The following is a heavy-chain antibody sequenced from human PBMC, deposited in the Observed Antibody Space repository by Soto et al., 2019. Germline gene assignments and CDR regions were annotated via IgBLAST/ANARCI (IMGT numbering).Heavy chain of an antibody. CDR2: IFYSGST. D-gene: IGHD3-10*01. CDR3: ARLKKRFGETNEDYYYYGMDV. Sequence: SETLSLTCTVSGGSISSSSYYWGWIRQPPGKGLEWIGSIFYSGSTYYNPSLKSRVTISVDTSKNQLSLKLSSVTAADTAVYYCARLKKRFGETNEDYYYYGMDVWGQGTTVTVSS. V-gene: IGHV4-39*01. J-gene: IGHJ6*02. CDR1: GGSISSSSYY.